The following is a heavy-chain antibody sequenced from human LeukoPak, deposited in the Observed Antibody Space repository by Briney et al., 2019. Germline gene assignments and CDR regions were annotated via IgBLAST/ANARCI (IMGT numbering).Heavy chain of an antibody. D-gene: IGHD6-6*01. Sequence: GGSLRLSCAASGFTFSSYSMNWVRQAPGKGLEWVSSISSSSSYIYYVDSVKGRFTISRDNAKNSLYLQMNSLRAEDTAVYYCAREIAAREIYYYYGMDVWGQGTTVTVSS. CDR3: AREIAAREIYYYYGMDV. CDR1: GFTFSSYS. CDR2: ISSSSSYI. V-gene: IGHV3-21*01. J-gene: IGHJ6*02.